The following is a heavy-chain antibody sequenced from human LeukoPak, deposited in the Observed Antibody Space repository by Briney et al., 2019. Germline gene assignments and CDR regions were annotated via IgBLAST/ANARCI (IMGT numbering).Heavy chain of an antibody. CDR1: GDSVSSNSAA. J-gene: IGHJ4*02. V-gene: IGHV6-1*01. CDR3: ARVAPPEMSLDY. CDR2: TYYRSKWYN. D-gene: IGHD5-24*01. Sequence: SQTPSLTCAISGDSVSSNSAAWNCIRQSPSRGLEWLGRTYYRSKWYNDYAVSVKSRITINPDTSKNQFSLQLNSVTPEDTAVYYCARVAPPEMSLDYWGQGTLVTVSS.